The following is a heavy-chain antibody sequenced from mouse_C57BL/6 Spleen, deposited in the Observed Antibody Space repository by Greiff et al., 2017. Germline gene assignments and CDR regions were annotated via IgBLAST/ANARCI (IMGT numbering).Heavy chain of an antibody. CDR2: ISYDGSN. Sequence: EVHLVESGPGLVKPSQSLSLTCSVTGYSITSGHYWTWIRQFPGNKLEWMGYISYDGSNNYNPSLKNRISITRDTSKNQLFLKLNSVTTEDTATYYCAREAAMDYWGQGTSVTVAS. CDR1: GYSITSGHY. CDR3: AREAAMDY. J-gene: IGHJ4*01. V-gene: IGHV3-6*01.